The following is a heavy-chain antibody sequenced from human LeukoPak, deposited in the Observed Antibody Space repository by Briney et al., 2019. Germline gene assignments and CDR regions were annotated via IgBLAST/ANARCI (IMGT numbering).Heavy chain of an antibody. D-gene: IGHD4-11*01. CDR3: TRVVYSNYLDYYMDV. J-gene: IGHJ6*03. Sequence: SVKVSCKASGGTFSSYAISWVRQAPGQGLEWMGGIIPIFGTANYAQKFQGRVTITTDESTSTAYMELSSLKTEDTAVYYCTRVVYSNYLDYYMDVWGKGTTVTVSS. CDR2: IIPIFGTA. CDR1: GGTFSSYA. V-gene: IGHV1-69*05.